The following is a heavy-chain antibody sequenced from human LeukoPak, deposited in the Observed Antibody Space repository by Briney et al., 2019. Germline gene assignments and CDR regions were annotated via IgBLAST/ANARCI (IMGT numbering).Heavy chain of an antibody. CDR2: ISAYNGNT. D-gene: IGHD3-16*01. Sequence: GASVKVSCKASGYTFTNYGICWVRQAPGQGLEWMGWISAYNGNTDYAQKLQGRVTMTTDTSTSTAYMELRNLRSDDTAVYYCATDFLLGEWLSDGEGYSQHWGQGTLVTVSS. CDR3: ATDFLLGEWLSDGEGYSQH. J-gene: IGHJ1*01. V-gene: IGHV1-18*01. CDR1: GYTFTNYG.